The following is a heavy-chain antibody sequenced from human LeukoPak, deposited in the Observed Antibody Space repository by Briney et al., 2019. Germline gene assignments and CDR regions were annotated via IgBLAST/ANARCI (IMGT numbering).Heavy chain of an antibody. CDR3: ARHGYYDSSGYLDH. CDR1: GYSFTSYW. CDR2: IFPPDSDT. Sequence: GESLKISCRASGYSFTSYWIGWVRQMPGKGPEWMGIIFPPDSDTRYSTAFQGQVTISVDKSINTAYLHWSSLKASDTAIYYCARHGYYDSSGYLDHWGQGTLVTVSS. J-gene: IGHJ4*02. V-gene: IGHV5-51*01. D-gene: IGHD3-22*01.